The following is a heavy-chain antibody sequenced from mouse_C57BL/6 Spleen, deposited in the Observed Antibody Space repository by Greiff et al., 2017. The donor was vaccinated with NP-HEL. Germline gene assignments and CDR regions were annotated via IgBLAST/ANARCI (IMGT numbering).Heavy chain of an antibody. D-gene: IGHD1-1*01. J-gene: IGHJ3*01. CDR3: ASHAYYSSSYGFAY. CDR1: GYTFTEYS. CDR2: FYPGSGGT. V-gene: IGHV1-62-2*01. Sequence: QVQLQQSGAELVKPGASVKLSCKASGYTFTEYSIHWVKQRPGQGLEWIGWFYPGSGGTKYNEKFKDKATLTADKSSSTVYMELSRMTSDDSAVYVCASHAYYSSSYGFAYWGQGTLVTVSA.